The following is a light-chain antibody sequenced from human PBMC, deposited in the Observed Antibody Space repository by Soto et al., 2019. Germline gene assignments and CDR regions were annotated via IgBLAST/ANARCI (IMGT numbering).Light chain of an antibody. CDR1: QGISNY. J-gene: IGKJ1*01. Sequence: DIQMTQSPSSLSTSVGDRVTITCRASQGISNYLACYHQKPGKVPKLLIYAASTLQSGVPSRFSGSGSGTDFTRIISSLQPEDVETYYCQKYNSAPWTFGQGPKVEIK. V-gene: IGKV1-27*01. CDR3: QKYNSAPWT. CDR2: AAS.